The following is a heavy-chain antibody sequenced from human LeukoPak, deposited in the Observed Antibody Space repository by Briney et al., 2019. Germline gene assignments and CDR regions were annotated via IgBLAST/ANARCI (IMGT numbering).Heavy chain of an antibody. CDR2: IRSKANSYAT. J-gene: IGHJ4*02. CDR1: GFTFSGSA. V-gene: IGHV3-73*01. Sequence: GGSLRLSCAASGFTFSGSAMPWVRQASGKGLEWVGRIRSKANSYATAYAASVKGRFTISRDDSKNTAYLQMNSLKTEDTAVYSCTRHQDSYDSSVYYFIATGGRGPLVTVSS. CDR3: TRHQDSYDSSVYYFIAT. D-gene: IGHD3-22*01.